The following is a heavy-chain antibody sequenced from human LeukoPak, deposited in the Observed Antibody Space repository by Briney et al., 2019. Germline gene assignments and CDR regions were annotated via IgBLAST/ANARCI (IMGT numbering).Heavy chain of an antibody. J-gene: IGHJ6*02. CDR3: ARTQGATRGYYYGMDV. CDR2: IYYSGST. CDR1: GGAISSYY. D-gene: IGHD1-26*01. Sequence: SETLSLTCTVSGGAISSYYWSWIRQPPGKGLEWIGYIYYSGSTNYKPSLKSRVTISVDTSKNQFSLKLSSVTAADTAVYYCARTQGATRGYYYGMDVWGQGTTVTVSS. V-gene: IGHV4-59*01.